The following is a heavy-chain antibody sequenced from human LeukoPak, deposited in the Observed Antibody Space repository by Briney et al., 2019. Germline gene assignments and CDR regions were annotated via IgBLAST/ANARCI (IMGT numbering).Heavy chain of an antibody. V-gene: IGHV3-48*01. D-gene: IGHD1-26*01. CDR2: ISSSSSTI. CDR3: ASDNSGSYFDY. Sequence: GGSLRLSCAASGFTFSSYSMNWVRQAPGKGLEWVSYISSSSSTIYYADSVKGRFTISRDNAKNSLYLQMNSLRAEDTAVYYCASDNSGSYFDYWGQGTLVTVSS. CDR1: GFTFSSYS. J-gene: IGHJ4*02.